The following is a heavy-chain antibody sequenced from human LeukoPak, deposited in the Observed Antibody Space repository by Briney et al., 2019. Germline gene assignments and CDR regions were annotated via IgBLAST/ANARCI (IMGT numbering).Heavy chain of an antibody. CDR3: TRDPSNTSGWYIYFDY. Sequence: ASVKVSCKASGYTFRNYGISWVRQAPGQGLEWMGWISTYNGDTNYAQNFKGRVTMTTDASTSTAYMELRSLRSDDTAVYYCTRDPSNTSGWYIYFDYWGQGALVTVSS. J-gene: IGHJ4*02. CDR1: GYTFRNYG. D-gene: IGHD6-19*01. V-gene: IGHV1-18*01. CDR2: ISTYNGDT.